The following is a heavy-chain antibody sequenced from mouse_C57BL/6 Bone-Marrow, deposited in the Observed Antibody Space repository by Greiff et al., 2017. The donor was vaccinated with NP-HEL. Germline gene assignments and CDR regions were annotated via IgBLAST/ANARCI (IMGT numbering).Heavy chain of an antibody. CDR2: IYPRSGNT. V-gene: IGHV1-81*01. CDR3: ATTGDRFAY. D-gene: IGHD4-1*02. CDR1: GYTFTSYG. J-gene: IGHJ3*01. Sequence: VLLQQSGAELARPGASVKLSCKASGYTFTSYGISWVKQRTGQGLEWIGAIYPRSGNTYYNETFKGKATLTADKSSSTAYMELRSLTSEDSAVYFCATTGDRFAYWGQGTLVTVSA.